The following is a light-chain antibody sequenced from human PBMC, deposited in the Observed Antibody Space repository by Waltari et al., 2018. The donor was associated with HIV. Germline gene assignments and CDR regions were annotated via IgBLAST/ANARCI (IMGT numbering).Light chain of an antibody. Sequence: DVVMTQYPLYLPVTLGQPASISCRSSQSLVYKDGNTYLNWFHQRPGQSPRRLIYRVSNRDSGVPDRFSGSGSGTDFTLKISRVEAEDVGVYYCMQGTSWPYTFGQGTKWRSN. CDR3: MQGTSWPYT. CDR2: RVS. CDR1: QSLVYKDGNTY. J-gene: IGKJ2*01. V-gene: IGKV2-30*01.